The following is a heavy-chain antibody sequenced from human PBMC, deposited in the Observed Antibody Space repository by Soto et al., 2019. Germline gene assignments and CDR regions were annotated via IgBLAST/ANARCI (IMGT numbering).Heavy chain of an antibody. CDR3: ARGRPGSRRGSYCDA. CDR1: EITFTSYW. CDR2: INQDGSDE. D-gene: IGHD3-10*01. J-gene: IGHJ4*02. V-gene: IGHV3-7*01. Sequence: DVELVESGGGFIQPGGTLRLSCAASEITFTSYWMSWVRQGPGTGLQWVANINQDGSDERYVDSVRGRFTISRDNAQNSLYLQMNRLRPEDTAVYYCARGRPGSRRGSYCDAWGQGTLVSVSS.